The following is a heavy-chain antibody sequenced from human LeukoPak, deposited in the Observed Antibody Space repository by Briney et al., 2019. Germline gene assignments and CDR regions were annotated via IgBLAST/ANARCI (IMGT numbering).Heavy chain of an antibody. CDR1: GGSISSYY. D-gene: IGHD3-22*01. CDR3: AGERKSYYDSSGYPFDY. V-gene: IGHV4-4*07. Sequence: SETLSLTCTVSGGSISSYYWSWIRQPAGMGLEWIGRIYTSGSTNYNPSLKSRVTMSVDTSKNQFSLKLSSVTAADTAVYYCAGERKSYYDSSGYPFDYWGQGTLVTVSS. J-gene: IGHJ4*02. CDR2: IYTSGST.